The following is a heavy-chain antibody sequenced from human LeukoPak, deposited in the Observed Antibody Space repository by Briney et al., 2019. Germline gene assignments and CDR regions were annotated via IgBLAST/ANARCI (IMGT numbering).Heavy chain of an antibody. CDR2: LYSSGYT. J-gene: IGHJ4*02. CDR3: AAKGNGYTGTYVFAH. V-gene: IGHV3-66*01. CDR1: GFTFSSYS. Sequence: GGSLRLSCAASGFTFSSYSTHWVRQAPGQGLEWVSVLYSSGYTKYADSVKGRFSISRDTSENTLSLHMNSLRAEDSAVYYCAAKGNGYTGTYVFAHWGRGALVTVSS. D-gene: IGHD5-12*01.